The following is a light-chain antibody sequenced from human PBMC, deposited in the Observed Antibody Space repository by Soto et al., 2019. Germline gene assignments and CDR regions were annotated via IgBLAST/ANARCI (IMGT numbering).Light chain of an antibody. Sequence: SVLSQPGSVCGSPGQSITISCTGTSSDVGGYNYVSWYQHHPGKAPKLMIFDVSNRPSGVCNRFSGSKSGNTASLTISGLQAEDEADYYCSSYTASSTYVFGTGTKVTVL. J-gene: IGLJ1*01. V-gene: IGLV2-14*03. CDR3: SSYTASSTYV. CDR1: SSDVGGYNY. CDR2: DVS.